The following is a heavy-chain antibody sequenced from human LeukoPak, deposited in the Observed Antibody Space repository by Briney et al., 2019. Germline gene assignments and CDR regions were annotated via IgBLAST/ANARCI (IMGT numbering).Heavy chain of an antibody. CDR1: GFTFSSYG. D-gene: IGHD3-3*01. J-gene: IGHJ6*03. CDR3: AKAPVGGNDYYYYYMDV. CDR2: ISGSGGST. Sequence: GGTLRLSCAASGFTFSSYGMSWVRQAPGKGLEWVSAISGSGGSTYYADSVKGRFTISRDNSKNTLYLQMNSLRAEDTAVYYCAKAPVGGNDYYYYYMDVWGKGTTVTISS. V-gene: IGHV3-23*01.